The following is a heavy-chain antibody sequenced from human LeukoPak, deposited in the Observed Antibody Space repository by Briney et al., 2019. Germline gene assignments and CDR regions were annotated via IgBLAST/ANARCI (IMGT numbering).Heavy chain of an antibody. CDR2: IYHSGTT. J-gene: IGHJ5*02. V-gene: IGHV4-30-4*07. Sequence: SETLSLTCAVSGVAISRGGYAWNWIRQPPGKGLEWIAYIYHSGTTYYNPSLKSRATISVDTSKNPFSLKLSSVTAADTAVYYCVRGRYSSGWFKDKNWFDPWGQGTLVTVSS. D-gene: IGHD6-19*01. CDR1: GVAISRGGYA. CDR3: VRGRYSSGWFKDKNWFDP.